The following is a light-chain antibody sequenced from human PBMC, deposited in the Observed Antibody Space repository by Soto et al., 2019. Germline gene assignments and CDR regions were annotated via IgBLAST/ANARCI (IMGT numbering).Light chain of an antibody. CDR1: QSVSSN. V-gene: IGKV3-15*01. CDR2: DAS. J-gene: IGKJ1*01. CDR3: QQGSNWPT. Sequence: EIVMTQSPDTLSVSPGERATLSCRASQSVSSNLAWYQQKPGQAPRLLIYDASTRAPGFPARFSGSGSGTEFTLTISSLQSEDFAVYYCQQGSNWPTFGQGTKVDIK.